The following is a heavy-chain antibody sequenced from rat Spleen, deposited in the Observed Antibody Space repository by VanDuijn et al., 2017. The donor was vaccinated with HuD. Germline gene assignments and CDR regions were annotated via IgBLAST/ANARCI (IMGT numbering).Heavy chain of an antibody. CDR3: ARDDGYTLSDYFDY. V-gene: IGHV2-30*01. CDR1: GFSLTSYN. Sequence: QVQLKESGPGLVQPSQTLSLTCTVSGFSLTSYNVHWVRQPTGKGLEWMGVIWTGGSTAYNSLLKSRLSISRDISKSQVFLKINSLQTEDTATYYGARDDGYTLSDYFDYWGQGVMVTVSS. D-gene: IGHD1-4*01. J-gene: IGHJ2*01. CDR2: IWTGGST.